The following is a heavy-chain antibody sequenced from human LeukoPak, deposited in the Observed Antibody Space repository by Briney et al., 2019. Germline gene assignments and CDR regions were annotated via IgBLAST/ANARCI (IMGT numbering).Heavy chain of an antibody. CDR1: GGSISSGDYY. CDR2: IYYSGST. V-gene: IGHV4-30-4*01. D-gene: IGHD3-16*02. Sequence: SQTLSLTCTVSGGSISSGDYYWSCIRQPPGKGVEWIGYIYYSGSTYYNPSLKSRVTISVDTSKTQFSLKLSSVTAADTAVYYCVRALITFGGVIVRNYNWFDPWGQGTLVTVSS. CDR3: VRALITFGGVIVRNYNWFDP. J-gene: IGHJ5*02.